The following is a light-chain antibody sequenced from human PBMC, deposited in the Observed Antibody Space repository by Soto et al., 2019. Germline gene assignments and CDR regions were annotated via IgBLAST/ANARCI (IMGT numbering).Light chain of an antibody. J-gene: IGKJ1*01. CDR3: QQANSFPWT. Sequence: DVQMTQSPSSVSASVGDRVTITCRASQGISSWLAWYQHKPGKAPKLLIYVASSLQSGVPSRFSGSGSGTDFPLTISSLQPEDFATYYCQQANSFPWTFGQGTKVEIK. CDR1: QGISSW. V-gene: IGKV1-12*01. CDR2: VAS.